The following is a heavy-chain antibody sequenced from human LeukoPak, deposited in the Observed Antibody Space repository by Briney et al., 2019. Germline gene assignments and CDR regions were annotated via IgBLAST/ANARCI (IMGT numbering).Heavy chain of an antibody. D-gene: IGHD3-22*01. Sequence: SETLSLTCTVSGGSISGYYWSWIRQPPGKGLEWIGYIYYSGSTKYNPSLKSRVTTSVDTSRNQSSLKLSSVTAADTAVYYCARGGLENGYHSNDGFDIWGQGTMVTVSS. V-gene: IGHV4-59*01. J-gene: IGHJ3*02. CDR2: IYYSGST. CDR3: ARGGLENGYHSNDGFDI. CDR1: GGSISGYY.